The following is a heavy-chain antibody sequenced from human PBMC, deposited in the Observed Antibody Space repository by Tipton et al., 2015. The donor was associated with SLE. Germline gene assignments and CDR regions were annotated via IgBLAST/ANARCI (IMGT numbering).Heavy chain of an antibody. CDR1: GGSISSHY. Sequence: LSLTCTVSGGSISSHYWSWIRQPPGKGLEWVSSISSSSSYIYYADSVKGRFTISRDNAKNSLYLQMNSLRAGDTAVYYCARAGQLAHYWGQGTLVTVSS. J-gene: IGHJ4*02. D-gene: IGHD6-6*01. CDR2: ISSSSSYI. CDR3: ARAGQLAHY. V-gene: IGHV3-21*01.